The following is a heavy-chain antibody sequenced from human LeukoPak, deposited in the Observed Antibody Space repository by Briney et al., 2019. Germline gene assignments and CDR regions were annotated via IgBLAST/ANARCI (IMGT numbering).Heavy chain of an antibody. D-gene: IGHD4-17*01. CDR2: ISNSGST. J-gene: IGHJ4*02. V-gene: IGHV4-59*01. CDR1: GVSITSSY. Sequence: SETLSLTCSVSGVSITSSYWSWIRQSPGKGLEWIGYISNSGSTNYNPFLKSRVTISPDTSMSQFSLELSSVTTADTAVYYCARGGTVTTPNYWGQGTLVTVSS. CDR3: ARGGTVTTPNY.